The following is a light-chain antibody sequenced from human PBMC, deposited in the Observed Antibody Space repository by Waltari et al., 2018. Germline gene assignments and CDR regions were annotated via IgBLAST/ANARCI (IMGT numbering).Light chain of an antibody. CDR1: SSDIGVYNF. CDR3: SSYTSSSTVV. CDR2: DVT. Sequence: QSALTQPASVTGSPGQSVTISCTGTSSDIGVYNFVSWYQPHPGKAPKPMIYDVTNRPSGVSDRFSASKSGNTASLTISGLQAEDEGDYYCSSYTSSSTVVFGGGTKLTVL. V-gene: IGLV2-14*03. J-gene: IGLJ2*01.